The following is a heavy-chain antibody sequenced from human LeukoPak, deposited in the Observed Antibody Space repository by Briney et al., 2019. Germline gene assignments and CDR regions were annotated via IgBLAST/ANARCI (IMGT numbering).Heavy chain of an antibody. CDR3: ARGLSSGRHAFDI. V-gene: IGHV3-48*01. CDR2: ISSSSSTI. Sequence: GGSLRLSCAASGFTFSRYSMNWVSQAPGKGLEWVSYISSSSSTIYYADCVKGRFTISRDNAKNSLYLQMISLRAEDTAVYYCARGLSSGRHAFDIWGQGTMVTVSS. CDR1: GFTFSRYS. J-gene: IGHJ3*02. D-gene: IGHD3-10*01.